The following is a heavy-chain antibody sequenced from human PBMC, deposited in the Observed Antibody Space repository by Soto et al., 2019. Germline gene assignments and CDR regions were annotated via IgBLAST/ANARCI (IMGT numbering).Heavy chain of an antibody. J-gene: IGHJ6*02. Sequence: XSVKVCGSPSVYTSTTYDIHLVRQAPGQGLEWLGWIDPNSGSTGYAQNLQVRITMTRNISRNTAHMELSSLQSEDTAVYYCARERKFDFWRKGLDVWGQGTTVTVSS. CDR3: ARERKFDFWRKGLDV. V-gene: IGHV1-8*01. CDR1: VYTSTTYD. D-gene: IGHD3-3*01. CDR2: IDPNSGST.